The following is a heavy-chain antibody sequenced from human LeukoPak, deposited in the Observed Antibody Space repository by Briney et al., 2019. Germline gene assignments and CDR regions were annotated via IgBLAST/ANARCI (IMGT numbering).Heavy chain of an antibody. V-gene: IGHV5-10-1*01. CDR2: IDPSDSYT. Sequence: GESLRISCKGSGYSFTSYWISWVRQMPGKGLEWMGRIDPSDSYTNYSPSFQGHVTISADKPISTAYLQWSSLKASDTAMYYCARLEYSSSWWGENYYYGMDVWGKGTTVTVSS. D-gene: IGHD6-13*01. CDR3: ARLEYSSSWWGENYYYGMDV. J-gene: IGHJ6*04. CDR1: GYSFTSYW.